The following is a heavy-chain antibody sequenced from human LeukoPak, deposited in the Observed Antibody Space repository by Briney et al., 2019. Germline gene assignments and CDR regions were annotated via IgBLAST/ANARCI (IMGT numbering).Heavy chain of an antibody. J-gene: IGHJ4*02. CDR2: IYTSGST. V-gene: IGHV4-61*02. Sequence: SETLSLTCTVSGGSISRGSYYWSWIRQPAGKGLEWIGRIYTSGSTNYNPSLKSRVTISVDTSKNQFSLKLSSVTAADTAVYYCARDLARIAAAVDWGQGTLVTVSS. D-gene: IGHD6-13*01. CDR1: GGSISRGSYY. CDR3: ARDLARIAAAVD.